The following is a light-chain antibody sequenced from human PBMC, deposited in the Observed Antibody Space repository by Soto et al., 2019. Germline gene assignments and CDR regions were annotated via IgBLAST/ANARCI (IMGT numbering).Light chain of an antibody. CDR2: GAS. V-gene: IGKV3-20*01. J-gene: IGKJ5*01. CDR1: QSVSSSY. CDR3: QQYGSSIT. Sequence: EIRLTQSPGTLSLSPGERATLSFRASQSVSSSYLAWYQQKPGQAPRLLIYGASSRATGIPDRFSGSGSGTDFTLTISRLEPEDFAVYYCQQYGSSITFGQGTRLEIK.